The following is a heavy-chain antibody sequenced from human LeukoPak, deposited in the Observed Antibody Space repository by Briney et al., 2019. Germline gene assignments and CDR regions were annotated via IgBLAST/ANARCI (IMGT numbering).Heavy chain of an antibody. CDR3: ARYGQWLGPNFDY. D-gene: IGHD6-19*01. Sequence: RGSLRLSCAASGFTFSSYEMNWVRQAPGKGLEWVSYISSSGSTIYYADSVKGRFTISRDNAKNSLYLQMNSLRAEDTAVYYCARYGQWLGPNFDYWGQGTLVTVSS. V-gene: IGHV3-48*03. CDR2: ISSSGSTI. J-gene: IGHJ4*02. CDR1: GFTFSSYE.